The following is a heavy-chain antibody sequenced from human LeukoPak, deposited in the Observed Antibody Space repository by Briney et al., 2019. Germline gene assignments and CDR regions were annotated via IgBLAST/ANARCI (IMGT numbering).Heavy chain of an antibody. J-gene: IGHJ6*03. V-gene: IGHV4-59*01. Sequence: SETLSLTCTVSGGSISNNYWSWIRQPPEKGLEWFGYIYYTGSTNYNPSLKSRVTISLDTSKNQFSLKLSSVTAADTAVYYCARRRVTGTNTYFYYYMDVWGKGTTVTVSS. D-gene: IGHD1-1*01. CDR3: ARRRVTGTNTYFYYYMDV. CDR1: GGSISNNY. CDR2: IYYTGST.